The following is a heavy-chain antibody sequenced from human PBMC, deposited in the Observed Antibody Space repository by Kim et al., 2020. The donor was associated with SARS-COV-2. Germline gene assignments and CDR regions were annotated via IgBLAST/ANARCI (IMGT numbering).Heavy chain of an antibody. CDR2: ISAYNGNT. D-gene: IGHD3-22*01. CDR3: ARDQNYYDSSGYPGDY. V-gene: IGHV1-18*01. Sequence: ASVKVSCKASGYTFTSYGISWVRQAPGQGLEWMGWISAYNGNTNYAQKLQGRVTMTTDTSTSTAYMELRSLRSDDTAVYYCARDQNYYDSSGYPGDYWGQGTLVTVSS. CDR1: GYTFTSYG. J-gene: IGHJ4*02.